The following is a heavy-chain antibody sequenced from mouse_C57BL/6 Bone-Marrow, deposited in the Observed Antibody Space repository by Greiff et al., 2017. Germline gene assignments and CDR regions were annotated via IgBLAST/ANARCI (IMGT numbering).Heavy chain of an antibody. CDR3: ASSTMVTSYYFDY. Sequence: VQLQQPGAELVKPGASVKMSCKASGYTFTSYWITWVKQRPGQGLEWIGDIYPGSGSTNYNEKFKSKATLTVDTSSSTAYMQLSSLTSEDSAVYYCASSTMVTSYYFDYWGQGTTLTVSS. J-gene: IGHJ2*01. V-gene: IGHV1-55*01. D-gene: IGHD2-2*01. CDR1: GYTFTSYW. CDR2: IYPGSGST.